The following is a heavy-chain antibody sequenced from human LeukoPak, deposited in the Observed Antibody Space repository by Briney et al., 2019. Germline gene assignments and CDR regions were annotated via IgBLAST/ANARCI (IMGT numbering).Heavy chain of an antibody. CDR1: GGSISSDY. D-gene: IGHD6-6*01. Sequence: SETLSLTCTVSGGSISSDYWSWIRQPPGKGLEWIGIYYSGTTKHNPSLKSRVTISVDTSKNQFSLKLSSVTAADTAMYYCARHKRASSTDWFDPWGQGTLVTVSA. CDR3: ARHKRASSTDWFDP. CDR2: IYYSGTT. J-gene: IGHJ5*02. V-gene: IGHV4-59*08.